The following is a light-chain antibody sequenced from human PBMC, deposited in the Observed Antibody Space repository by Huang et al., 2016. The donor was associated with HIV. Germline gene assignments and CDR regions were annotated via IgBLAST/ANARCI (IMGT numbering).Light chain of an antibody. CDR2: EDS. CDR3: MQALHLPYT. Sequence: DTVLTQTPLSLSVVPGQPASISCKSSPSLLHSDGKTFLYWFQQKAGQAPQRIIYEDSSRYPGMPDRFTGSGSGTDFTLKISRVEAEDVGVYFCMQALHLPYTFGQGTRLEI. CDR1: PSLLHSDGKTF. V-gene: IGKV2-29*02. J-gene: IGKJ2*01.